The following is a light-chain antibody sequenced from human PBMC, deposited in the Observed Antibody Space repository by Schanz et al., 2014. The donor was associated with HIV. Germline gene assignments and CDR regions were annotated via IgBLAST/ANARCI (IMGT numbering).Light chain of an antibody. CDR2: TNN. CDR3: QSFDRSMRGLV. J-gene: IGLJ2*01. V-gene: IGLV1-44*01. Sequence: QSVLTQPPSASGTPGQRVTISCSGTTSNIGSNIVNWYQQLPGTAPKLLIYTNNQRPSGVPDRFSGSKSGTSASLAITGLQAEDEGDYYCQSFDRSMRGLVFGGGTKLTVL. CDR1: TSNIGSNI.